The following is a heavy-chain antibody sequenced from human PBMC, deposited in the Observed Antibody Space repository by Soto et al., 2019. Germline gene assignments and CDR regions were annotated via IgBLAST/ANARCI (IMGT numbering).Heavy chain of an antibody. V-gene: IGHV3-7*03. Sequence: GGSLRLSCAPSGFTFSNYLMSGVRQAPGQGLEWVASIKQDGSVKHYVDSVKGRFTISRDNAEKSLHLQMNSLRAEDTAVYYCAKLRGDYTVFDYWGQGARVTVSS. CDR3: AKLRGDYTVFDY. J-gene: IGHJ4*02. CDR2: IKQDGSVK. D-gene: IGHD4-17*01. CDR1: GFTFSNYL.